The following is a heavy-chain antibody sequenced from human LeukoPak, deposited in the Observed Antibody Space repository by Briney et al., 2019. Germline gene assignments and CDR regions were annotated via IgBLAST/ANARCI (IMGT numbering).Heavy chain of an antibody. CDR3: ARDTVTTFRFRDYYYYGMDV. D-gene: IGHD4-17*01. V-gene: IGHV3-53*01. CDR1: GFTVSTNY. Sequence: GGSLRLSCAASGFTVSTNYMNWVRQAPGKGLEWVSVIYSAGSTYYADSVKGRFTISRDNSKSTLYLQMNSLRAEDTAVYYCARDTVTTFRFRDYYYYGMDVWGQGTTVTVSS. CDR2: IYSAGST. J-gene: IGHJ6*02.